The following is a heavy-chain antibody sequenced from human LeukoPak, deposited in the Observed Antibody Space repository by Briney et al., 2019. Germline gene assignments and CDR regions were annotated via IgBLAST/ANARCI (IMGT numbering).Heavy chain of an antibody. CDR3: ARVAAEVVGLPGAIGFGWLRRDYYYMDV. J-gene: IGHJ6*03. Sequence: ASVKVSCKASGYTFTSYGISWVRQAPGQGLEWMGWISAYNGNTNYAQELQGRVTMTTDTSTSTVYMELSSLRSEDTAVYYCARVAAEVVGLPGAIGFGWLRRDYYYMDVWGKGTTVTVSS. CDR2: ISAYNGNT. V-gene: IGHV1-18*01. D-gene: IGHD2-2*02. CDR1: GYTFTSYG.